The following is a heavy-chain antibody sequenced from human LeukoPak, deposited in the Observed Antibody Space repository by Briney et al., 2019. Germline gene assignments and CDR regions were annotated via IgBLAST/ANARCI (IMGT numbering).Heavy chain of an antibody. D-gene: IGHD5-18*01. J-gene: IGHJ4*02. CDR3: AHGYGYPFDY. V-gene: IGHV4-34*08. CDR2: INHSGST. CDR1: GFTFSSYW. Sequence: GSLRLSCAASGFTFSSYWMSWIRQPPGKGLEWIGEINHSGSTNYNPSLKSRVTISVDTPKNQFSLKLSSVTAADTAVYYCAHGYGYPFDYWGQGTLVTVSS.